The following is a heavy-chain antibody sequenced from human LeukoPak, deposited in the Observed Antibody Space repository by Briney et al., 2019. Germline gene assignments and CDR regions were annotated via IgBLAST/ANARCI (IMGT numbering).Heavy chain of an antibody. CDR3: ARVRVVVPADGGPSDY. CDR2: ISGSGGST. CDR1: GFTFSSYA. D-gene: IGHD2-2*01. J-gene: IGHJ4*02. Sequence: GGSLRLSCAASGFTFSSYAMSWVRQAPGKGLEWVSAISGSGGSTYYADSVKGRFTISRDNSKNTLYLQMNSLRAEDTAVYYCARVRVVVPADGGPSDYWGQGTLVTVSS. V-gene: IGHV3-23*01.